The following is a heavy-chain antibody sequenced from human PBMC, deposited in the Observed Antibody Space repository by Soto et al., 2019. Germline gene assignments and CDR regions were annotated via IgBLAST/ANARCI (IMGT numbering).Heavy chain of an antibody. V-gene: IGHV1-3*01. CDR2: INAGNGNT. CDR3: ARDAAVGLFDY. D-gene: IGHD1-26*01. Sequence: ASVKVSCKASGYTFTSYAMHWVRQAPGQRLEWMGWINAGNGNTKYSQKIQGRVTINRDTSASTAYMELRSLRSDDTAVYYCARDAAVGLFDYWGQGTLVTVSS. J-gene: IGHJ4*02. CDR1: GYTFTSYA.